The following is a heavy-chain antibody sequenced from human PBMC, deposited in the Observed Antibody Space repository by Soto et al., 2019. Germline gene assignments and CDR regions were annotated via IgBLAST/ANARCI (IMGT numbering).Heavy chain of an antibody. V-gene: IGHV3-30-3*01. D-gene: IGHD1-1*01. CDR2: ISYEGSNT. CDR3: ARVTPGNNLYYFSGLDF. Sequence: LRLSCVASGFTFDTYGIHWVRQAPGKGLQWVALISYEGSNTYYADSVRGRFTISRDNSKNALYLRMNTLRPEDTGVYYCARVTPGNNLYYFSGLDFWGQGTSVTVSS. CDR1: GFTFDTYG. J-gene: IGHJ6*02.